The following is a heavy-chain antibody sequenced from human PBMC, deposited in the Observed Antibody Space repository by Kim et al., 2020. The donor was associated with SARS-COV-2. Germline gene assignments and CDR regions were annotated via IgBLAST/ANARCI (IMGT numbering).Heavy chain of an antibody. CDR3: ARVMRGSGSPFRQYYYYYGMDV. CDR2: IYPTDSDT. CDR1: GYTFTHYW. Sequence: GESLKISCQASGYTFTHYWIAWVRQMPGKGLEWMGVIYPTDSDTRYSPSFRGQVTISADRSTSTAYLKWSNLKASDTAVYYCARVMRGSGSPFRQYYYYYGMDVWGQGTTVSVSS. D-gene: IGHD3-10*01. V-gene: IGHV5-51*01. J-gene: IGHJ6*02.